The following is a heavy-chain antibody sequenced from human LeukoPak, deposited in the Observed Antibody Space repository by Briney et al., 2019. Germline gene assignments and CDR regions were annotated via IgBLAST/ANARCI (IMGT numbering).Heavy chain of an antibody. J-gene: IGHJ4*02. CDR1: GYSISSGYY. Sequence: SETLSLTCTVSGYSISSGYYWGWIRQPPGKGLEWIGSFYDSGNTYYNPSLKSRVTISVDTSKNQFSLKVRSVTAADTAVYFCARYSRGSCVGGDCSSYFFDSWGQATLVTVSS. V-gene: IGHV4-38-2*02. CDR2: FYDSGNT. CDR3: ARYSRGSCVGGDCSSYFFDS. D-gene: IGHD2-21*01.